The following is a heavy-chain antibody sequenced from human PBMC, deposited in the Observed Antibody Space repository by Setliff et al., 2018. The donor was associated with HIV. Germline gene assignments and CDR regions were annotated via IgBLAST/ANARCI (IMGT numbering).Heavy chain of an antibody. Sequence: GASVKVSCKVSGYTLTELSIHWVRQAPGKGLEWMGGFVPEHSETIYAQKFQSRVTMTEDTSTDTAFMELSGLTSEDTAVYYCATRGDLLGRRASTVTVYYYYLDVWGNGTTVTVSS. CDR2: FVPEHSET. CDR1: GYTLTELS. V-gene: IGHV1-24*01. J-gene: IGHJ6*03. D-gene: IGHD4-17*01. CDR3: ATRGDLLGRRASTVTVYYYYLDV.